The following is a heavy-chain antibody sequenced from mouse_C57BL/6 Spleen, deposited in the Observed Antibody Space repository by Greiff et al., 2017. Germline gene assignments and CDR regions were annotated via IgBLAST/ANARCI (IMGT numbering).Heavy chain of an antibody. CDR3: TGTGTGAMDY. Sequence: EVKLVESGGGLVQPGGSMKLSCVASGFTFSNYWMKWVRQSPEKGLEWVAQIRLKSDNYTSHYAESVKGRFTISRDDSKSSVYLQMNNLRAEDTGIYYCTGTGTGAMDYWGQGTSVTVSS. V-gene: IGHV6-3*01. J-gene: IGHJ4*01. D-gene: IGHD4-1*01. CDR1: GFTFSNYW. CDR2: IRLKSDNYTS.